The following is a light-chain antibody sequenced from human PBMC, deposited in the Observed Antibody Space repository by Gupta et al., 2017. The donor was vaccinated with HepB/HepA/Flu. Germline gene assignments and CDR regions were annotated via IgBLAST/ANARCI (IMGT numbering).Light chain of an antibody. Sequence: QSLLTQPPSAPGHPGPRLSTSCCGSSANFGSNTVNRYQQPPGPAPKLLNYINNERPSGAPDRFAASTAATSAYTAIRGLPAEEEADYSDADWDANLNGPVFGGGTKLTVL. CDR1: SANFGSNT. CDR2: INN. J-gene: IGLJ3*02. CDR3: ADWDANLNGPV. V-gene: IGLV1-44*01.